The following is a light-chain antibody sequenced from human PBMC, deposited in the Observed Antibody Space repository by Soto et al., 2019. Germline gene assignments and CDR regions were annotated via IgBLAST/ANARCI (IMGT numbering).Light chain of an antibody. CDR3: SSYTSSSPVV. CDR2: EVS. CDR1: SSDVGSYNR. J-gene: IGLJ2*01. V-gene: IGLV2-18*02. Sequence: QSALTQPPSVSGSPGQSVTISCTGTSSDVGSYNRVSWYQQPPGTAPKLMIYEVSNRPSVVPDRFSGSKSGNTASLTISGLQAEDEADYYCSSYTSSSPVVFGGGTKLTVL.